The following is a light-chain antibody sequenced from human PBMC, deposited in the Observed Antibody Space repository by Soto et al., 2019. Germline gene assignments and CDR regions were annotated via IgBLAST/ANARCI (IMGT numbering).Light chain of an antibody. CDR3: GSWDSSLSAYV. CDR2: DDD. Sequence: QSLLTQPPSVSAAPGQKVTMSCSGSSSNIGGNSVSWYQQLPGTAPKLLIYDDDKRPSGIPDRFSGSKSGTSATLGITGFQTGDEADYYCGSWDSSLSAYVFATGTKVTVL. J-gene: IGLJ1*01. V-gene: IGLV1-51*01. CDR1: SSNIGGNS.